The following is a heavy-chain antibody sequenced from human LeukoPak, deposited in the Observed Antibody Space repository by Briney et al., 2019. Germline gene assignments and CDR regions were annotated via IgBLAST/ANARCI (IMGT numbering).Heavy chain of an antibody. Sequence: GGSLRLSCAASGFTFSSYSMNWVRQAPGKGLEWVSSIYSSSSYIYYADSVEGRFTISRDNAKNSLYLQMNSLRAEDTAVYYCARDRSDRLAVAGTSAFDYWGQGTLVTVSS. CDR3: ARDRSDRLAVAGTSAFDY. V-gene: IGHV3-21*01. CDR1: GFTFSSYS. CDR2: IYSSSSYI. J-gene: IGHJ4*02. D-gene: IGHD6-19*01.